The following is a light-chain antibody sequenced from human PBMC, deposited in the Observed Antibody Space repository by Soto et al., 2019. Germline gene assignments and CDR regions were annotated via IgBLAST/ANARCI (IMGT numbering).Light chain of an antibody. CDR1: MRDVGAYNL. J-gene: IGLJ3*02. CDR2: EVR. V-gene: IGLV2-23*02. CDR3: CSYAGFSTLV. Sequence: QSALTQPASVSGSPGQSITISCAGTMRDVGAYNLVSWYQQHPGRAPQLIIYEVRNRPSGISFRFSGSKSGNTASLTISGLQAEDEADYFCCSYAGFSTLVFGGGTKLTVL.